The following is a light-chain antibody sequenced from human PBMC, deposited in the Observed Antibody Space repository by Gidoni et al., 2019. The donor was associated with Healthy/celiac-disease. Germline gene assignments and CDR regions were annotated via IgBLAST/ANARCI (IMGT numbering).Light chain of an antibody. CDR3: QQYDNLT. V-gene: IGKV1-33*01. Sequence: VGDRVTITCQASQDISNYLNWYQQKPGKAPKLLIYDASNLETGVPSRFSGSGSGTDFTFTISSLQPEDIATYYCQQYDNLTFGPGTKVDIK. CDR1: QDISNY. J-gene: IGKJ3*01. CDR2: DAS.